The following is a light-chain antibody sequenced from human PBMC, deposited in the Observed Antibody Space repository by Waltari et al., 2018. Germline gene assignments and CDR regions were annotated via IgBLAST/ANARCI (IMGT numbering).Light chain of an antibody. CDR3: QHYVRLPAT. CDR1: QSVSRS. J-gene: IGKJ1*01. CDR2: GAS. Sequence: LTQSPGTLSLSPGERATLSCRPSQSVSRSLAWYQQKPGQAPKLLIYGASTKATGIPDRFTGSGSGTDFSITISSLEPEDFAIYFCQHYVRLPATFGQGTKVEIK. V-gene: IGKV3-20*01.